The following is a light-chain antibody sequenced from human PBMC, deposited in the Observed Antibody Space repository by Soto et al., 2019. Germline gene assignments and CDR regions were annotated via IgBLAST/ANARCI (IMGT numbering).Light chain of an antibody. CDR3: SSYSRSSFYV. Sequence: QSALTQPASVSGSPGQSITISCTGTSSDVGGYIYVSWYQQHPGKAPKLMIYEVSNRPSGVSNRFSDSKSGNTASLTISGLQAEDEADYYCSSYSRSSFYVFGTGTKVTVL. CDR2: EVS. V-gene: IGLV2-14*01. CDR1: SSDVGGYIY. J-gene: IGLJ1*01.